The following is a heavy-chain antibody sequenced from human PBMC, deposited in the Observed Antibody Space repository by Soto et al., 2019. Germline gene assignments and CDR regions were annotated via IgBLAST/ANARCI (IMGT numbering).Heavy chain of an antibody. J-gene: IGHJ4*02. CDR1: GYSFSDFG. CDR3: ARSDYYEDTGTFEN. V-gene: IGHV1-18*04. CDR2: ISGKNGNT. D-gene: IGHD4-17*01. Sequence: QVHLVQSGGELKKPGASVKVSCKASGYSFSDFGITWVRRAPGQGLEWMGWISGKNGNTNYAQKVQGRVTLTADTSTSTAYMEMRALTSDDTGIDYCARSDYYEDTGTFENWGQGTPVTVSS.